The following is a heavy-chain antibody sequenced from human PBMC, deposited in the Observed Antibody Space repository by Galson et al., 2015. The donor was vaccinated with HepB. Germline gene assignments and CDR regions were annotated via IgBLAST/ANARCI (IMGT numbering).Heavy chain of an antibody. D-gene: IGHD6-13*01. CDR1: GFTFRSYG. V-gene: IGHV3-33*01. Sequence: SLRLSCAASGFTFRSYGMHWVRQAPGKGLEWVAVIWYDGSNKYYADSVKGRFTISRDNSKNTLHLQMNSLRAEDTAVYYCATYPGYSSPYYYGMDVWGQGTTVTVSS. CDR2: IWYDGSNK. CDR3: ATYPGYSSPYYYGMDV. J-gene: IGHJ6*02.